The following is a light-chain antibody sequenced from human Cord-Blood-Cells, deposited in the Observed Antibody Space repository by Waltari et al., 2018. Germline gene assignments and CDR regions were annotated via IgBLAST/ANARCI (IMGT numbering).Light chain of an antibody. CDR1: SSDVGGYNY. CDR3: SSYTSSSRV. Sequence: QSALTQPASVSGSPGQSITISCTGTSSDVGGYNYFSWYQQHPGKAPKLMIYDVSNRPAGVSNRFSGSKSGNTAPLTISGLQAEDEADYYCSSYTSSSRVFGGGTKLTVL. J-gene: IGLJ2*01. CDR2: DVS. V-gene: IGLV2-14*01.